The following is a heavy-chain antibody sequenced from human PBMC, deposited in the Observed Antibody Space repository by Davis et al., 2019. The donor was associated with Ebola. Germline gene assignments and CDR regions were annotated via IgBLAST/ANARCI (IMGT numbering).Heavy chain of an antibody. J-gene: IGHJ4*02. CDR3: AKDRYYFDSTDHQYYFDY. V-gene: IGHV3-23*01. CDR2: LSGGSGSI. Sequence: GESLKISCAASGFIFSQYAMSWVRQAPGKGLEWVSGLSGGSGSISYVDSVKGRFTISRDNSKNTLYLQMNSLRAEDTAVYYCAKDRYYFDSTDHQYYFDYWGQGTLVTVSS. CDR1: GFIFSQYA. D-gene: IGHD3-22*01.